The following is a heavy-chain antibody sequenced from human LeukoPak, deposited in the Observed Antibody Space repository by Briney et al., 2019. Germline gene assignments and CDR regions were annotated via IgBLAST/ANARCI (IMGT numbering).Heavy chain of an antibody. J-gene: IGHJ4*02. CDR1: GFTFSSYG. CDR2: ISYDGSNK. Sequence: GRSLRLSCAASGFTFSSYGMHWVRQAPGKGLEWVAVISYDGSNKYYADSVKGRFTISRDNSTNTLYLQMISLRAEDTAVYYCAKLVGPANPPTTYYWGQGTLVTASS. D-gene: IGHD1-26*01. V-gene: IGHV3-30*18. CDR3: AKLVGPANPPTTYY.